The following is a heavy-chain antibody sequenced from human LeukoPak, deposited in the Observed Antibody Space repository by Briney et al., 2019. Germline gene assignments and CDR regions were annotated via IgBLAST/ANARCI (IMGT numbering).Heavy chain of an antibody. V-gene: IGHV3-15*01. CDR3: XXXRPXSXHXXVXFSXXXXP. CDR1: FTXXXXW. CDR2: IKSKADGGTT. D-gene: IGHD2-15*01. Sequence: FTXXXXWMNWVRQAPGKXLXWVGRIKSKADGGTTDYAAPVKGRFTISRDESKKRLYLQMNSLRDKDTGVYXXXXXRPXSXHXXVXFSXXXXPWGQGXLXTVSS. J-gene: IGHJ5*02.